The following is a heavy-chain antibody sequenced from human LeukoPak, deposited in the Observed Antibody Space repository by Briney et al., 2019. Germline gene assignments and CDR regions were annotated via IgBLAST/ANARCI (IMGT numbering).Heavy chain of an antibody. J-gene: IGHJ4*02. CDR1: GFTFSSYS. D-gene: IGHD2-2*01. CDR3: GGGGGGVVPAAPVDY. V-gene: IGHV3-48*01. Sequence: PGGSLRLSCAASGFTFSSYSMNWVRQAPGKGLEWVSYISSTSSTIYYADSVKGRFTISRDNAKNSLYLQMNSLRAEDTAVYYCGGGGGGVVPAAPVDYWAQGTLVTVSS. CDR2: ISSTSSTI.